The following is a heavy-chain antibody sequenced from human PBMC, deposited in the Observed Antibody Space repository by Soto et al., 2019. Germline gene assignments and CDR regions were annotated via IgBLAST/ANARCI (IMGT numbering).Heavy chain of an antibody. Sequence: QVQLVQSGAEVKKPGASVKVSCKASGYTFTSYDINWVRQATGQGLEWMGWMNPNSGNTGYAQKFQGRVTMTTDTSTSTAYMELRSLRSDDTAVYYCARDPPPPDYWGQGTLVTVSS. V-gene: IGHV1-8*01. J-gene: IGHJ4*02. CDR2: MNPNSGNT. CDR3: ARDPPPPDY. CDR1: GYTFTSYD.